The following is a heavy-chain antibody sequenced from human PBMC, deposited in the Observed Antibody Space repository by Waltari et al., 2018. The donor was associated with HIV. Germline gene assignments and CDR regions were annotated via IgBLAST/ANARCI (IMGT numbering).Heavy chain of an antibody. J-gene: IGHJ6*02. CDR3: ARACSIAARWDSSSWRDYGMDV. Sequence: QVQLQQSGPGLVTPSQALSLTCTFSGGSIRSGDYYWSWFRQPPGKGMEWIGYIYYSGSTYYNPSLNSRVTISVDTSKNQFSLERSSVTAADTSVYYCARACSIAARWDSSSWRDYGMDVWGQGTTVTVSS. V-gene: IGHV4-30-4*01. CDR2: IYYSGST. CDR1: GGSIRSGDYY. D-gene: IGHD6-13*01.